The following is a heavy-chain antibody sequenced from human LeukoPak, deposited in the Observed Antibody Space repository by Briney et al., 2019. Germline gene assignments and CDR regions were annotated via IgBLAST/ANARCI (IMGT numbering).Heavy chain of an antibody. Sequence: SETLSLTCTVSGGSISSYYWSWIRQPPGKGLEWIGNIYYSGSTNYNPSLKSRVTISVDTSKNQFSLKLSSVTAADTAVYYCARGPTVTSYYYYYMDVWGKGTTVTVSS. J-gene: IGHJ6*03. CDR1: GGSISSYY. CDR2: IYYSGST. CDR3: ARGPTVTSYYYYYMDV. V-gene: IGHV4-59*01. D-gene: IGHD4-17*01.